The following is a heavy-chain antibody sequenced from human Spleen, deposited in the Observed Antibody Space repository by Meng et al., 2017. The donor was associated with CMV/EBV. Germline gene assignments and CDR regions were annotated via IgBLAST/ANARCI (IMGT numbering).Heavy chain of an antibody. Sequence: ASVKVSCKASGYTFTSYDINWVRQATGQRLEWMGWMNPNSGNTGYAQKFQGRVTMTRNTSISTAYMELSSLRSDDTAVYYCAREGLGPYYYYGMDVWGQGTTVTVSS. V-gene: IGHV1-8*01. CDR1: GYTFTSYD. CDR2: MNPNSGNT. D-gene: IGHD6-19*01. CDR3: AREGLGPYYYYGMDV. J-gene: IGHJ6*02.